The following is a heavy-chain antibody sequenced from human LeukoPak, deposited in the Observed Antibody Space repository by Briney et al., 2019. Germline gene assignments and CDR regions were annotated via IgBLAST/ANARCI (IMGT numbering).Heavy chain of an antibody. D-gene: IGHD1-1*01. Sequence: TGGSLRLSCTASGFTFSTSPMSWLRQAPGKGLEWVAAISVGASDTNHADSVKGRFTISRDDSKSTLFLQMNTLRVEDTALYYCAKPHIGKHRPYHFWGQGTLVTVSS. CDR3: AKPHIGKHRPYHF. J-gene: IGHJ4*02. V-gene: IGHV3-23*01. CDR2: ISVGASDT. CDR1: GFTFSTSP.